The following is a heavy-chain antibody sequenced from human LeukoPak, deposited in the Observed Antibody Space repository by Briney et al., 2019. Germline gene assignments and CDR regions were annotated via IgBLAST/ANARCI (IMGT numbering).Heavy chain of an antibody. D-gene: IGHD2-21*02. CDR3: ARLAYCGGDSYPGSRDFDY. CDR1: GFTFSSYA. CDR2: ISYDGGNK. J-gene: IGHJ4*02. Sequence: GGSLRLSCAASGFTFSSYAMHWVRQAPGKGLEWVAVISYDGGNKYYADSVKGRFTISRDNSKNTLYLQMNSLRAEDTAVYYCARLAYCGGDSYPGSRDFDYWGQGTLVTVSS. V-gene: IGHV3-30-3*01.